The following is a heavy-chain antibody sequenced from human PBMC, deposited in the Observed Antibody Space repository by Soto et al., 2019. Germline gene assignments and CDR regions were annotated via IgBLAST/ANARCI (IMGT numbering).Heavy chain of an antibody. D-gene: IGHD6-19*01. V-gene: IGHV4-34*01. CDR1: GGSFSGYY. CDR3: ARKAGACNTYNWFDP. CDR2: INHSGST. J-gene: IGHJ5*02. Sequence: QVQLQQWGAGLLKPSETLSLTCAVYGGSFSGYYWSWIRQPPGKGLEWIGEINHSGSTNYNPSLKSRVTLTVRPSKNQFSLKLRPWNAADTAVYYCARKAGACNTYNWFDPWGQGTLVTVSS.